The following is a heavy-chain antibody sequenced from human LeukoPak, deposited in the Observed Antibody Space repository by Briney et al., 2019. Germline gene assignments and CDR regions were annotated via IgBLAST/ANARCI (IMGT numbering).Heavy chain of an antibody. CDR2: IIPIFGTA. D-gene: IGHD3-10*01. CDR1: GGTFSNYA. J-gene: IGHJ5*02. V-gene: IGHV1-69*01. CDR3: AREGDYYGSGSYYNVWFDP. Sequence: SVKVSCKASGGTFSNYAISWVRQAPGQGLEWMGGIIPIFGTANYAQKFQGRVAITADESTSTAYMELSSLRSEDTAVYYCAREGDYYGSGSYYNVWFDPWGQGTLVTVSS.